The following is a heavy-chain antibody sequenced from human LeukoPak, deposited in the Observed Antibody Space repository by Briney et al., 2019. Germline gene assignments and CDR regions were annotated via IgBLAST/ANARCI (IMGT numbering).Heavy chain of an antibody. CDR3: ARRPYHYDIIGPI. J-gene: IGHJ3*02. CDR1: GFTFSSYS. CDR2: IYYSGST. D-gene: IGHD3-22*01. V-gene: IGHV4-39*07. Sequence: GSLRLSCAASGFTFSSYSMNWVRQAPGKGLEWIGSIYYSGSTHYNPSLKSRVTVSVDTSKNQFSLKVNSLTAADTAIYYCARRPYHYDIIGPIWGQGTMVTVSS.